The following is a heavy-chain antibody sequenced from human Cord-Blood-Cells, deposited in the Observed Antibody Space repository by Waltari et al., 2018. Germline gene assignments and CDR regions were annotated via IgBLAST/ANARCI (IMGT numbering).Heavy chain of an antibody. Sequence: QVQLVQSGAEVKKPGSSVKVSCKASGGTFSSYAISWVRQAPGQGLEWMGRIIPILGIANYAQKFQGRVTITADKSTSTAYMELSSLRSEDTAVYYCARLDSPRGYSGYDYGGDYWGQGTLVTVSS. J-gene: IGHJ4*02. V-gene: IGHV1-69*09. CDR1: GGTFSSYA. CDR2: IIPILGIA. CDR3: ARLDSPRGYSGYDYGGDY. D-gene: IGHD5-12*01.